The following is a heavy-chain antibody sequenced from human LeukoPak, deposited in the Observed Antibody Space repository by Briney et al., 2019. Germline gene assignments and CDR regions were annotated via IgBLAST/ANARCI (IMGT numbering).Heavy chain of an antibody. J-gene: IGHJ4*02. CDR2: IVYDGSKK. CDR3: ARDRRGNSGYDTDLDY. Sequence: SLRLLWGGSGCTCGRCSMQWLRQHSRKGLEWVAVIVYDGSKKFYADSMKDRFTISRDNFKNTLYLQMNSLRAEDTALYYCARDRRGNSGYDTDLDYWGQGTLVTVSS. V-gene: IGHV3-33*01. D-gene: IGHD5-12*01. CDR1: GCTCGRCS.